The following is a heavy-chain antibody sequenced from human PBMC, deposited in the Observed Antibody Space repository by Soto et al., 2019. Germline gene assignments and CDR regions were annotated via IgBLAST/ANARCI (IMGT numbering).Heavy chain of an antibody. CDR1: GFTFTSSA. V-gene: IGHV1-58*01. Sequence: ASVKVSCKASGFTFTSSAVQWVRQARGQRLEWIGWIVVGSGNTNYAQKFQGRVTITADESTSTAYMELSSLRSEDTAVYYCATKRGIVLVPAAISDYYYYYGMDVWGQGTTVTVSS. CDR3: ATKRGIVLVPAAISDYYYYYGMDV. CDR2: IVVGSGNT. J-gene: IGHJ6*02. D-gene: IGHD2-2*01.